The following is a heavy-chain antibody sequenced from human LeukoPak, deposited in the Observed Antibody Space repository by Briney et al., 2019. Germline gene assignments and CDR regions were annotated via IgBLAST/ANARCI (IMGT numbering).Heavy chain of an antibody. D-gene: IGHD4-17*01. J-gene: IGHJ5*02. CDR1: GGSFSGYY. CDR3: ASSDYGAYNWFDP. V-gene: IGHV4-34*01. CDR2: INHSGST. Sequence: PSETLSLTCAVYGGSFSGYYWGWIRQPPGKGLEWIGEINHSGSTNYNPSLKSRVTISVDTSKNQFSLKLSSVTAADTAVYYCASSDYGAYNWFDPWGQGTLVTVSS.